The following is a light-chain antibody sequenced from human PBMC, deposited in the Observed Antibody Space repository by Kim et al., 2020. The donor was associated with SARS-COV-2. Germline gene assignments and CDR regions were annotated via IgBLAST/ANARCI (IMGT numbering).Light chain of an antibody. Sequence: SVSPGRTAPITCSGNKVGNKYVSWYQQRPGQSPLVVIYQDTNRPSGIPERFSGSNSANTATLTISGTQAMDEGDYYCQAWDSNIVVFGGGTQLTVL. V-gene: IGLV3-1*01. CDR2: QDT. CDR1: KVGNKY. J-gene: IGLJ2*01. CDR3: QAWDSNIVV.